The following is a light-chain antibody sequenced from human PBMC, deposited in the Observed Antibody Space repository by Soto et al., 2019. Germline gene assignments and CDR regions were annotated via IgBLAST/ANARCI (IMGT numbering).Light chain of an antibody. V-gene: IGKV3-15*01. CDR2: GAS. Sequence: EIVMTQSPATLSLSPGERATLSCRASQSVSSNFAWYQQKPRQAPTLLIYGASTSATGIPARCSGSGSGREFTLTISSRQSEDFAVYYCQQYNNWTPLTFGQGTKVEIK. J-gene: IGKJ1*01. CDR3: QQYNNWTPLT. CDR1: QSVSSN.